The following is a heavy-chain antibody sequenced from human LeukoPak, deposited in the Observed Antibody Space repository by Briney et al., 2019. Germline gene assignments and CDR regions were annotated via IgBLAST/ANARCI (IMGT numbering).Heavy chain of an antibody. CDR2: INPSGGST. CDR3: ARVPYCSNGICYTHYYCDY. Sequence: ASVKVSCKASGYTFTNYYIHWVRQAPGQGLEWMGMINPSGGSTTYAQKFQGRVTMTRDTSTSTVYMELSSLRSEDTAVYYCARVPYCSNGICYTHYYCDYWGQGTLVTVSS. V-gene: IGHV1-46*01. CDR1: GYTFTNYY. J-gene: IGHJ4*02. D-gene: IGHD2-8*01.